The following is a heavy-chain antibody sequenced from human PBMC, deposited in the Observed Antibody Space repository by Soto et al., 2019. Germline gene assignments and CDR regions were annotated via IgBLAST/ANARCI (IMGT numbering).Heavy chain of an antibody. D-gene: IGHD3-10*01. Sequence: FGPTLVNPTQTLTLTCTFSGLSLSTSGMCVSWIRQPPVKALEWLALIDWDDDKYYSTSLKTRLTISKDTSKNQVVLTMTNMDPVDTATYYCARIMDYYGSGSYYYFDYWGQGTLVTVSS. CDR1: GLSLSTSGMC. V-gene: IGHV2-70*01. CDR2: IDWDDDK. CDR3: ARIMDYYGSGSYYYFDY. J-gene: IGHJ4*02.